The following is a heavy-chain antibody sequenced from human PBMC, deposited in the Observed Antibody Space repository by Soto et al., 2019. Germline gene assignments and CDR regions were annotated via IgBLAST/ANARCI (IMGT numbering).Heavy chain of an antibody. Sequence: ASVKVSCKASGYTFTSYYMHWVRQAPGQGLEWMGIINPSGGSTSYAQKFQGRVTMTRDTSTSTVYMELSSLRSEDTAVYYCATSRTYYYDSSGYPTGAFDICGQGTMVTVSS. CDR3: ATSRTYYYDSSGYPTGAFDI. V-gene: IGHV1-46*01. D-gene: IGHD3-22*01. CDR2: INPSGGST. CDR1: GYTFTSYY. J-gene: IGHJ3*02.